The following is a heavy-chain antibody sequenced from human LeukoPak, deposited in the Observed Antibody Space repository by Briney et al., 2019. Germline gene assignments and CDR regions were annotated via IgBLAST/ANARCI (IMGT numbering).Heavy chain of an antibody. CDR1: GVTFSSYG. Sequence: PARSLRLSCAASGVTFSSYGMRWVRQAPGKGLEWVAVISYDGSNKNYEDSVKGRFTISRDNSKNTLYLQMNSLRAEDTAVYYCAKDVTPYYWGQGTLVTVSS. V-gene: IGHV3-30*18. CDR2: ISYDGSNK. CDR3: AKDVTPYY. D-gene: IGHD2-21*02. J-gene: IGHJ4*02.